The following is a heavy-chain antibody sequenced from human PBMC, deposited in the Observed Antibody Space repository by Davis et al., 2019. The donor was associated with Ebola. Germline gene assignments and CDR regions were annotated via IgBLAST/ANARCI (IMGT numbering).Heavy chain of an antibody. D-gene: IGHD5-12*01. CDR3: AREWWLGGMDV. J-gene: IGHJ6*02. Sequence: GESLKISCAASGFTFSSYWMSWVRQAPGKGLEWVANIKQDGSEKYYVDSVKGRFTISRDNAKNSLYLQMNSLRSDDTAVYYCAREWWLGGMDVWGRGTTVTVSS. V-gene: IGHV3-7*03. CDR2: IKQDGSEK. CDR1: GFTFSSYW.